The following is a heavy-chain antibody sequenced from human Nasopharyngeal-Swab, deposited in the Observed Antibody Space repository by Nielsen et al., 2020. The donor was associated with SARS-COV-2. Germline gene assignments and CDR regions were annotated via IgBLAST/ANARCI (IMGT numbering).Heavy chain of an antibody. Sequence: GESLKISCAASGFTFNEYTMNWVRQAPGKGLEWVALVSSDGNYKYYTGSVRGRFTISRDNIKNMLYLQMNRLRPEDTAVYFCAKDALVARDYYGMDVWGQGTTVTVSS. V-gene: IGHV3-30*18. J-gene: IGHJ6*02. CDR3: AKDALVARDYYGMDV. D-gene: IGHD2-15*01. CDR1: GFTFNEYT. CDR2: VSSDGNYK.